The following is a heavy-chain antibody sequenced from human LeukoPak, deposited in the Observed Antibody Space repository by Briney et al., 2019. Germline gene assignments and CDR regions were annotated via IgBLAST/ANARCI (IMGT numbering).Heavy chain of an antibody. CDR1: GGSISSGSYY. Sequence: SQTLSLTCTVSGGSISSGSYYWSWIRQPAGKGLEWIGRIYTSGSTNYNPSLKSRVTISVDTSKNQFSLKLSSVTAADTAVYYCARGSGGWWFDYWGQGTLVTVSX. CDR2: IYTSGST. J-gene: IGHJ4*02. D-gene: IGHD6-19*01. V-gene: IGHV4-61*02. CDR3: ARGSGGWWFDY.